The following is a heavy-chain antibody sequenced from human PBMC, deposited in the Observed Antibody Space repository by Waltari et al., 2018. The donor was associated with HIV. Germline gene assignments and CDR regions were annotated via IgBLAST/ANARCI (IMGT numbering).Heavy chain of an antibody. V-gene: IGHV1-8*01. CDR1: GYTFTSYD. CDR3: ARAGSSGWETHYYYYYGMDV. Sequence: QVQLVQSGAEVKKPGASVKVSCKASGYTFTSYDINWVRQATGQGLEWMGWMNPNSGNTGYAQKFQGRGTMTRNTAISTAYMELSSLRSEDTAVYYCARAGSSGWETHYYYYYGMDVWGQGTTVTVSS. J-gene: IGHJ6*02. D-gene: IGHD6-19*01. CDR2: MNPNSGNT.